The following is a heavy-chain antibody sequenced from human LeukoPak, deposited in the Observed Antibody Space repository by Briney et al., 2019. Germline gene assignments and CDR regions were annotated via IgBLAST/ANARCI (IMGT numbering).Heavy chain of an antibody. CDR1: GFTFSTFA. D-gene: IGHD3-10*01. J-gene: IGHJ6*03. CDR2: ITGSGPYI. CDR3: LWFGDYYYMDV. Sequence: PGGSLRLSCAASGFTFSTFAMHWVRLSPGKGLEWVSSITGSGPYILYADSVKGRFTISRDNAKNSLYLQMNSLRAEDTAVYYCLWFGDYYYMDVWGKGTTVTVSS. V-gene: IGHV3-21*01.